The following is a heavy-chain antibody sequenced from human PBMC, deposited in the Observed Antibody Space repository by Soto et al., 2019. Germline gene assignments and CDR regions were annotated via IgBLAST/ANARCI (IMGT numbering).Heavy chain of an antibody. D-gene: IGHD3-10*01. CDR3: ARRGVERGMDV. J-gene: IGHJ6*02. CDR1: GGSISTSPYY. Sequence: QLQLQESGPGLVKPSETLSLTCTVSGGSISTSPYYWGWIRQPPGKGLEWIGSTHYSGSTYYNPSLKGRVTIAVDTSKSQISLKLSSVTAADTAVYYCARRGVERGMDVWGQGTTVTVSS. CDR2: THYSGST. V-gene: IGHV4-39*01.